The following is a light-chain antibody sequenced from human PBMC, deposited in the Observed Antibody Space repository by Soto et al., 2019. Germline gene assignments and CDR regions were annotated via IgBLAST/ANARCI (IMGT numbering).Light chain of an antibody. CDR2: GAS. CDR3: QQRSNWPPYT. J-gene: IGKJ2*01. Sequence: EIVLTQSPATLSLSPGERATLSCRASESIRTFLAWYQQKPGQAPRLLIYGASNRATGIPARFSGSGSGADFSLTISSLEPDDFAVYYCQQRSNWPPYTFGQGTKLEIK. V-gene: IGKV3-11*01. CDR1: ESIRTF.